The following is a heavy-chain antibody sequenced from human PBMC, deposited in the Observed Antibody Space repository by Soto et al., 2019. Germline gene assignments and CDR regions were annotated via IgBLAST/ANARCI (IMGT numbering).Heavy chain of an antibody. J-gene: IGHJ6*02. CDR3: AKALRYFDWLLRPWNSMDV. Sequence: GGSLRLSCAASGFTSSNYAMSWVRQAPGKGLEWVSTISGSGDSTYYADSVKGRFTISRDNSRNTLYLQVNSLRAEDTAVYYCAKALRYFDWLLRPWNSMDVWGQGTTVTVSS. D-gene: IGHD3-9*01. CDR1: GFTSSNYA. CDR2: ISGSGDST. V-gene: IGHV3-23*01.